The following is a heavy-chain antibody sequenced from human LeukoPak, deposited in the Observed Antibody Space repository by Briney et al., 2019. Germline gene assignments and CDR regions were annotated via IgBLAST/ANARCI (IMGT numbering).Heavy chain of an antibody. V-gene: IGHV3-33*01. CDR3: ARDGTVTAGPFDP. J-gene: IGHJ5*02. CDR1: GIPFSSFG. D-gene: IGHD4-17*01. Sequence: GGSLRLSCAAPGIPFSSFGMHWLRQAPGKGLEWVAFIWYDGSNKYYADSVKGRFTISRDNSKNTLYLQMNSLTAEDTAVYYCARDGTVTAGPFDPWGGGTLVTVSS. CDR2: IWYDGSNK.